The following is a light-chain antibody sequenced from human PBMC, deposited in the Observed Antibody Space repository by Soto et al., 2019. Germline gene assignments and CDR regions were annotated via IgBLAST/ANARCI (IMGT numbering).Light chain of an antibody. CDR1: SSDIADYNY. V-gene: IGLV2-8*01. CDR3: SSYGGSNNLV. J-gene: IGLJ3*02. Sequence: QLVLTQPPSASGSPGQSVTISCTGTSSDIADYNYVSWYQQHPGKAPKLMIYEVTKRPSGVPDRFSGSKSGNTASLTVSGLQAEDEADYYCSSYGGSNNLVFGGGTKLTVL. CDR2: EVT.